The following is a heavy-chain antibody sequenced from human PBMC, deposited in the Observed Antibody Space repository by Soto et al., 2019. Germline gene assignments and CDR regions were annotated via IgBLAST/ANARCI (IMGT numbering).Heavy chain of an antibody. Sequence: PXETLSLTCTVSGSSVNSGGYYWSWIRQLPGKGLEWIGYVYFTGSTYYNPSVESRVTISLDTSQNQFSLKLSSVTAADTAVYYCARADDFWSGYYTYYFDYWGQGTLVTV. CDR3: ARADDFWSGYYTYYFDY. J-gene: IGHJ4*02. CDR1: GSSVNSGGYY. V-gene: IGHV4-31*03. CDR2: VYFTGST. D-gene: IGHD3-3*01.